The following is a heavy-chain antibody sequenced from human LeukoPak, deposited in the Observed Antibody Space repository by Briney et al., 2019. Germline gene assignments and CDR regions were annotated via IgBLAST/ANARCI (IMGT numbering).Heavy chain of an antibody. V-gene: IGHV3-15*01. Sequence: GGSLRLSCAASGFTFSNAWMSWVRQAPGKGLEWVGRIKSKTDGGTTDYAAPVKGRFTISRDDSKNTLYLQMNSLKTEDTAVYYCTTDSGRLRFLEWLLPFDYWGQGTLVTVSS. CDR1: GFTFSNAW. D-gene: IGHD3-3*01. J-gene: IGHJ4*02. CDR3: TTDSGRLRFLEWLLPFDY. CDR2: IKSKTDGGTT.